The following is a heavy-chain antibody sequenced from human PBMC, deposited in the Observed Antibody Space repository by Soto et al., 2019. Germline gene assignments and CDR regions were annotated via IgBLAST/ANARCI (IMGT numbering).Heavy chain of an antibody. V-gene: IGHV1-3*01. D-gene: IGHD6-6*01. CDR3: AGIAARPGMNWFDP. Sequence: ASVKVSCKASGYTFTSYAMHWVRQAPGQRLEWMGWINAGNGNTKYSQKFQGRVTIARDTSASTAYMELSSLRSEDTAVYYCAGIAARPGMNWFDPWGQGTLVTVSS. CDR2: INAGNGNT. J-gene: IGHJ5*02. CDR1: GYTFTSYA.